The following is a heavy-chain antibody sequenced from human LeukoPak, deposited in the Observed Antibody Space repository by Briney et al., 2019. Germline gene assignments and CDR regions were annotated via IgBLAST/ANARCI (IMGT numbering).Heavy chain of an antibody. V-gene: IGHV3-48*01. CDR3: ARGGRGYSYGYMTDWFDP. J-gene: IGHJ5*02. D-gene: IGHD5-18*01. Sequence: PGGSLRLSCAASGFSFTTYSMNWVRQAPGKGLEGVSFIISSSDTIYYADSVKGRFTISRDNAKNSLYLQMNSLTAEDTAVYYCARGGRGYSYGYMTDWFDPWGQGTLVTVSS. CDR2: IISSSDTI. CDR1: GFSFTTYS.